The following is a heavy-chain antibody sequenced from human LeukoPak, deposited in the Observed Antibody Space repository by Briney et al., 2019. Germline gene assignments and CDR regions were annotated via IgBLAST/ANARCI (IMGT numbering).Heavy chain of an antibody. V-gene: IGHV4-39*07. J-gene: IGHJ4*02. CDR1: GGSISSSSYY. CDR2: IYYSGST. CDR3: ASIPGNYFDY. D-gene: IGHD1-26*01. Sequence: PSETLSLTCTVSGGSISSSSYYWGWIRQPPGKGLEWIGSIYYSGSTYYNPSLKSRVTISVDTSKNQFSLKLSSVTAADTAVYYCASIPGNYFDYWGQGTLVTVSS.